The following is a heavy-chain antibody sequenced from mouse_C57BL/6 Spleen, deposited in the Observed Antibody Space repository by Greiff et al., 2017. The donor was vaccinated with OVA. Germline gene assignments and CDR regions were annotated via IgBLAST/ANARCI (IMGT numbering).Heavy chain of an antibody. J-gene: IGHJ2*01. CDR3: ARVTTVVFDY. V-gene: IGHV1-55*01. D-gene: IGHD1-1*01. CDR1: GYTFTSYW. Sequence: QVHVKQPGAELVKPGASVKMSCKASGYTFTSYWITWVKQRPGQGLEWIGDIYPGSGSTNYNEKFKSKATLTVDTSSSTAYMQLSSLTSEDSAVYYCARVTTVVFDYWGQGTTLTVSS. CDR2: IYPGSGST.